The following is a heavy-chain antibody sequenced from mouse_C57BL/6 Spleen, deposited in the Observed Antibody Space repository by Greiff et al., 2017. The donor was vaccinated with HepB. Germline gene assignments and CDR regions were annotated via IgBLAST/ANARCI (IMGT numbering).Heavy chain of an antibody. V-gene: IGHV1-9*01. CDR2: ILPGSVST. Sequence: VQVVESGAELMKPGASVKLSCKATGYTFPGYWLEWVKQRPGHGLEWIGEILPGSVSTNYNEKFKGKATFTADTSSNTAYMQLSSLTTEDSAIYYCARGRGYYYGSSPYYFDYGGQGTTLTVST. D-gene: IGHD1-1*01. CDR3: ARGRGYYYGSSPYYFDY. CDR1: GYTFPGYW. J-gene: IGHJ2*01.